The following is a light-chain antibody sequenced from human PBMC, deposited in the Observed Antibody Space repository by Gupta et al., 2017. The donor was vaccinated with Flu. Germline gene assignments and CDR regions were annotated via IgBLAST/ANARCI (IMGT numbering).Light chain of an antibody. J-gene: IGLJ3*02. Sequence: QSALTQPASVSGSPGPSITISCTGTSSDVGGYNYVSWYPQHPGKAPKLMIYEVSNRPAGVANRFSGSKSGNTASLTISGLQAEDEADYYGSSYTSSSTLVFGGGTKLTVL. CDR2: EVS. CDR3: SSYTSSSTLV. V-gene: IGLV2-14*01. CDR1: SSDVGGYNY.